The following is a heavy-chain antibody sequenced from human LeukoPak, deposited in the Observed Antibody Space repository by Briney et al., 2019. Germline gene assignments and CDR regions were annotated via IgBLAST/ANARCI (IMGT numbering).Heavy chain of an antibody. Sequence: PGGSLRLSCAASGFTFNNYAMSWVRQAPGKGLEWVSAISGSDAGTYYADSVKGRFTISRDNSKNTLYLQMNSLRAEDTAVYYCAKGSGLLRFLDYWGQGTLVTVSS. V-gene: IGHV3-23*01. J-gene: IGHJ4*02. D-gene: IGHD3-3*01. CDR2: ISGSDAGT. CDR1: GFTFNNYA. CDR3: AKGSGLLRFLDY.